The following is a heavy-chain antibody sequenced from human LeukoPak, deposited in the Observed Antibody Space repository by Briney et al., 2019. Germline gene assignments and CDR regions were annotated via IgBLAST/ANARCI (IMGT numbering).Heavy chain of an antibody. V-gene: IGHV3-23*01. CDR3: AKSPVTIYFYYYGLDV. D-gene: IGHD4-17*01. CDR1: GFTFNTYA. J-gene: IGHJ6*02. CDR2: ISDGGGYT. Sequence: GGSLRLSCAASGFTFNTYAMSWVRQAPGKGLEWVSTISDGGGYTYYADSVKGRFTISRDNSKTTLYLQMGSLRAEDTALYYCAKSPVTIYFYYYGLDVWGQGTTVTVSS.